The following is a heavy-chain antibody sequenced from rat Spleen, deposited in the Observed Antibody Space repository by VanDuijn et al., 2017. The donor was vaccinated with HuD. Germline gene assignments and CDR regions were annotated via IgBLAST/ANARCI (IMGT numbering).Heavy chain of an antibody. CDR3: TRGGSGFAY. V-gene: IGHV5-27*01. Sequence: EVQLVESGGGLVQPGRSLKLSCAASGFTFSNYYMAWVRQAPTKGLEWVAYISTGGSTYYPDSVKGRFTISRDNAKSTLYLQMNSLRSEDTATYYCTRGGSGFAYWGQGTLVTVSS. CDR2: ISTGGST. CDR1: GFTFSNYY. J-gene: IGHJ3*01. D-gene: IGHD5-1*01.